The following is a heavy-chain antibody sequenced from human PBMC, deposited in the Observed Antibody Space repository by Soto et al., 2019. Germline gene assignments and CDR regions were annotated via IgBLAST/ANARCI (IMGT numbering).Heavy chain of an antibody. D-gene: IGHD3-3*01. J-gene: IGHJ6*02. CDR3: AKDWVEYDFWIGYYTAMEDGMDV. CDR2: ISGSGGST. Sequence: PGGSLRLSCAASGFTFSSYAMSWVRQAPGKGLEWVSAISGSGGSTYYADSVKGRFTISRDNSKNTLYLQMNSLRAEDTAVYYCAKDWVEYDFWIGYYTAMEDGMDVWGQGTTVTVSS. CDR1: GFTFSSYA. V-gene: IGHV3-23*01.